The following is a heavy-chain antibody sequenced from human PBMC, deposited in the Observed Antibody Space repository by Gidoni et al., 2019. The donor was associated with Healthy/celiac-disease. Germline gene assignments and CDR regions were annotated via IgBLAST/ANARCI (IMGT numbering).Heavy chain of an antibody. J-gene: IGHJ6*02. CDR1: GFTFRSYE. Sequence: EVQLVESGGGLVQRGGSLRLSCAASGFTFRSYEMNWVRQAPGKGLEWVSYISSSGSTIYYADSVKGRFTISRDNAKNSLYLQMNSLRAENTAVYYCARGWDRRLYLGYGMDVWGQGTTVTVSS. CDR2: ISSSGSTI. D-gene: IGHD1-26*01. V-gene: IGHV3-48*03. CDR3: ARGWDRRLYLGYGMDV.